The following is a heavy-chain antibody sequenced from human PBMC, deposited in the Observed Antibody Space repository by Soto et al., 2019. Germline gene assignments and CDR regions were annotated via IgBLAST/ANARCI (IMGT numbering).Heavy chain of an antibody. CDR3: ASHTYYDYWNGYFSGLDV. D-gene: IGHD3-3*01. V-gene: IGHV3-30-3*01. J-gene: IGHJ6*02. CDR1: GFTFSSYA. Sequence: VGSLRLSCAASGFTFSSYAMHWVRQAPGKGLEWVAVISYDGSNKYYADSVKGRFTISRDNSKNTLYLQMNSLRAEDTALYYCASHTYYDYWNGYFSGLDVWGQGTTVTVSS. CDR2: ISYDGSNK.